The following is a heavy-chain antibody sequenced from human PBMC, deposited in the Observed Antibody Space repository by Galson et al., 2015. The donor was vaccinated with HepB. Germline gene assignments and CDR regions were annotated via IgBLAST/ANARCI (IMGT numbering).Heavy chain of an antibody. Sequence: SLRLSCAASGFTSSNYAMSWVRQASGKGLEWVSAISGSGGSTYYADSVKGRFTISRDNSKNTLYLQMNSLRAEDAAVYYCAKVGSSNSWYGYFYGMDVWGQGTTVTVSS. V-gene: IGHV3-23*01. CDR2: ISGSGGST. CDR3: AKVGSSNSWYGYFYGMDV. CDR1: GFTSSNYA. D-gene: IGHD6-13*01. J-gene: IGHJ6*02.